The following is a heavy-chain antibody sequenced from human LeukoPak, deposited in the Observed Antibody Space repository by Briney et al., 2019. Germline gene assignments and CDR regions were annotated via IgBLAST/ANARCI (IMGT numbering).Heavy chain of an antibody. CDR2: ISSSSSYI. V-gene: IGHV3-21*01. J-gene: IGHJ1*01. D-gene: IGHD6-6*01. CDR1: GFTFSSYS. Sequence: NAGGSPRLSCAASGFTFSSYSMNWVRQAPGKGLEWVSSISSSSSYIYYADSVKGRFTISRDNSKNTLYLQMNSLRAEDTAVYYCARAPGSSSSAEYFQHWGQGTLVTVSS. CDR3: ARAPGSSSSAEYFQH.